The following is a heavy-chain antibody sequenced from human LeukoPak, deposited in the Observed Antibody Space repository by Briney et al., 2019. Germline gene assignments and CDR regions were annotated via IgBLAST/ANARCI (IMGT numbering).Heavy chain of an antibody. Sequence: GSLRLSCAASGFTFSSYWMHWVRQAPGKGLVWVSRINSDGSSTSYADSVKGRFIISRDNAKNTLYLQMNSLRAEDTAVYYCARFGWNDPFDYWGQGTLVTVSS. V-gene: IGHV3-74*01. CDR2: INSDGSST. CDR1: GFTFSSYW. CDR3: ARFGWNDPFDY. D-gene: IGHD1-1*01. J-gene: IGHJ4*02.